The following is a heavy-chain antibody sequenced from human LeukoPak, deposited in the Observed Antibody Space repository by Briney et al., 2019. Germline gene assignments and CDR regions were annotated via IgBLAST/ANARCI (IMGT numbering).Heavy chain of an antibody. D-gene: IGHD6-6*01. CDR2: IYYSGST. CDR3: ARGGYGSSGYFDY. CDR1: GGSISSGGYY. J-gene: IGHJ4*02. V-gene: IGHV4-31*03. Sequence: PSETLSLTCTVSGGSISSGGYYWSWIRQHPGKGLEWIGYIYYSGSTYYNPSLKSRVTISVDTSKNQFSLKLSSVTAADTAVYYCARGGYGSSGYFDYWGQGTLVTVSS.